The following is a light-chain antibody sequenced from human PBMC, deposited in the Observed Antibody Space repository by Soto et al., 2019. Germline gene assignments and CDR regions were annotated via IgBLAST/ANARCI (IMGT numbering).Light chain of an antibody. J-gene: IGKJ4*01. V-gene: IGKV3-15*01. Sequence: EVVMTLSPATLSVSPGEGATLSCRASQSVRSNLAWYQKKPGQSHRLLIYGASTRATAVPARFSGSGSGTEFTLTISSLQSEDFAVYYCQQYDNWPLTFGGGTQVEIK. CDR1: QSVRSN. CDR2: GAS. CDR3: QQYDNWPLT.